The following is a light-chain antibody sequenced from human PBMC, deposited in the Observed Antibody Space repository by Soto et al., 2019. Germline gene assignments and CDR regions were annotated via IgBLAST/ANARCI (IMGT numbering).Light chain of an antibody. CDR1: QSVRGN. J-gene: IGKJ4*01. V-gene: IGKV3-15*01. CDR2: GAS. CDR3: QQYNSWPLT. Sequence: EIVMTQSPATLSVSPGERATLSCRASQSVRGNLAWYQREPGQAPRLLIYGASTRATDIPARFSGSGSGTEFTLTISSLQSEDFAVYYCQQYNSWPLTFGGGTNVEIK.